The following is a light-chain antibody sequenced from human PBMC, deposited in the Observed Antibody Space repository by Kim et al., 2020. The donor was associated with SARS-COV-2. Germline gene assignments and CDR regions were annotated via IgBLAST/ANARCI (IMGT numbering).Light chain of an antibody. V-gene: IGLV10-54*01. CDR1: SNNVGNEG. CDR3: STWDSSLSAWV. CDR2: RNN. J-gene: IGLJ3*02. Sequence: QTATLTCTGNSNNVGNEGAAWLQQHQGHPPKLLSYRNNNRPSGISERFSASRSGNTASLTITGLQPEDEADYYCSTWDSSLSAWVFGGGTQLSVL.